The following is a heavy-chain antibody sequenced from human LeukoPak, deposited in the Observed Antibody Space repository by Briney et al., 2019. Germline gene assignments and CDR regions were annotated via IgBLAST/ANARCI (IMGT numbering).Heavy chain of an antibody. CDR2: NKRSEST. Sequence: GSLRPSFSASGFTFSDAWMGWVRQGPGEGLEWVGRNKRSESTVYAAHVKARLSISRDDSQSTLYLQMNSLTTEHTATYYCTTVSAETYPASDAIFDFWGQGTLVTVSS. CDR1: GFTFSDAW. V-gene: IGHV3-15*01. CDR3: TTVSAETYPASDAIFDF. J-gene: IGHJ4*02. D-gene: IGHD3-10*01.